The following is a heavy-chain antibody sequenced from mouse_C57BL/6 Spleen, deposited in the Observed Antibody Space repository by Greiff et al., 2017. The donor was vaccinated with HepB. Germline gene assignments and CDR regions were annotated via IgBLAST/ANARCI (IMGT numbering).Heavy chain of an antibody. CDR3: ARGRDGYYQTFDV. CDR1: GYTFTSYW. Sequence: QVQLQQPGAELVRPGTSVKLSCKASGYTFTSYWMHWVKQRPGQGLEWIGVIDPSDSYTNYNQKFKGKATLTVDTSSSTAYMQLSSLTSEDSAVYYCARGRDGYYQTFDVWGTGTTVTVSS. V-gene: IGHV1-59*01. CDR2: IDPSDSYT. D-gene: IGHD2-3*01. J-gene: IGHJ1*03.